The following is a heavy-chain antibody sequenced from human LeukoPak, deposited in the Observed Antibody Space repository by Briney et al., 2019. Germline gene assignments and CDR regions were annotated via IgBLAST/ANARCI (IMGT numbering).Heavy chain of an antibody. J-gene: IGHJ4*02. D-gene: IGHD3-22*01. CDR3: ATEGSVNYYYDISGYYNH. CDR1: GFTFSSYA. CDR2: ISYDGNNK. Sequence: GRSLRLSCAASAASGFTFSSYAFHWVRQAPGKGLEWVAVISYDGNNKYYADSVRGRFTISRDNSKSTLFLQMNSLRAEDTAVYYCATEGSVNYYYDISGYYNHWGQGTLVTVSS. V-gene: IGHV3-30-3*01.